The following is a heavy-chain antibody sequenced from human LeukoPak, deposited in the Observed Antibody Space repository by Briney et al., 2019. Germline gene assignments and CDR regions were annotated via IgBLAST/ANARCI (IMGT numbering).Heavy chain of an antibody. Sequence: SETLSLTCAVYGGSFSGYYWSWIRQPPGKGLEWIGEINHSGSTNYNPSLKSRVTISVDTSKNQFSLKLSSVTAADTAVYYCARGARLWFGELLQPRYYYGIDVWGQGTTVTVSS. CDR2: INHSGST. CDR3: ARGARLWFGELLQPRYYYGIDV. D-gene: IGHD3-10*01. CDR1: GGSFSGYY. V-gene: IGHV4-34*01. J-gene: IGHJ6*02.